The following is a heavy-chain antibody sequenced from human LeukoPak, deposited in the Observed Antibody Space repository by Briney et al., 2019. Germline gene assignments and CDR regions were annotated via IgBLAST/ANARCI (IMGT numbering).Heavy chain of an antibody. J-gene: IGHJ5*02. CDR1: GGSMSNYY. CDR2: IYNSGST. Sequence: SETLSLTRTVSGGSMSNYYWSWIRQPAGRGLEWIGRIYNSGSTNYNPSLKSRVTMSLDTSKNQFSLKLSSVTAADTAVYHCARDHDTSGWYKWFDPWGQGTLVTVSS. CDR3: ARDHDTSGWYKWFDP. D-gene: IGHD6-19*01. V-gene: IGHV4-4*07.